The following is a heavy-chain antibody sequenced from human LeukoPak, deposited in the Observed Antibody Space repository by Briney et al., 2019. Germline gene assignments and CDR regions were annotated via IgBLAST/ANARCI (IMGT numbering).Heavy chain of an antibody. CDR1: GFTFGDTW. Sequence: PGGSLRLSCAASGFTFGDTWMNWVRPVPGQGLECVANIKQDGSEKFYVASVKGRFTISRDNGKSSLYLQMNSLRAEDTALYYCATSYDMGWLIGYWGQGTLVTVSS. CDR3: ATSYDMGWLIGY. J-gene: IGHJ4*02. CDR2: IKQDGSEK. D-gene: IGHD3/OR15-3a*01. V-gene: IGHV3-7*03.